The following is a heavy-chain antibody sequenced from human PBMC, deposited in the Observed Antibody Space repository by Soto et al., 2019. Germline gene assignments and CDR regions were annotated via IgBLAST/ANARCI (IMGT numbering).Heavy chain of an antibody. D-gene: IGHD6-13*01. Sequence: SMNLSQKCTVTDGSISSSTYFSGWLRQPPGKGLEWMGSIYYSGSTYYNPSLKSRVTISVDTSKNQFSLKLSSVTAADTAVYYCARHIAAAAFFGMDVWGQGTTVT. J-gene: IGHJ6*02. CDR1: DGSISSSTYF. CDR2: IYYSGST. CDR3: ARHIAAAAFFGMDV. V-gene: IGHV4-39*01.